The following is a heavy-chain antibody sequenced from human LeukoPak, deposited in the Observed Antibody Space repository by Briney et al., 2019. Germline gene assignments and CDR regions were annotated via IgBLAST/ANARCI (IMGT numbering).Heavy chain of an antibody. V-gene: IGHV3-48*03. CDR3: AKAIHSSSSGVVDY. CDR2: ISSSGSTI. Sequence: GGSLRLSCAASGFTFSSYEMNWVRQAPGKGLEWVSYISSSGSTIYYADSVKGRFTISRDNSKNTLYLQMSSLRAEDTAVYYCAKAIHSSSSGVVDYWGQGTLVTVSS. J-gene: IGHJ4*02. D-gene: IGHD6-6*01. CDR1: GFTFSSYE.